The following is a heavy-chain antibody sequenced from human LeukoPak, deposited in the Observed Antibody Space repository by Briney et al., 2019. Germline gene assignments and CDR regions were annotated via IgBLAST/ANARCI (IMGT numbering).Heavy chain of an antibody. Sequence: EASVKVSCKASGYTFTIYGISWVRQAPGQGLEWMGWISAYNGNTNYAQKLQGRVTMTTDTSTSTAYMELRSLRSDDTAVYYCARGSPDIVVVVAAPWYFDYWGQGTLVTVSS. CDR2: ISAYNGNT. CDR3: ARGSPDIVVVVAAPWYFDY. J-gene: IGHJ4*02. D-gene: IGHD2-15*01. CDR1: GYTFTIYG. V-gene: IGHV1-18*01.